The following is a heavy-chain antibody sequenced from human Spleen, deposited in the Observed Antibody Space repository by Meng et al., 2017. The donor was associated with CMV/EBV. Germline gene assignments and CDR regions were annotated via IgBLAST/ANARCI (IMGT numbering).Heavy chain of an antibody. V-gene: IGHV3-48*04. J-gene: IGHJ5*02. CDR3: ARDSAWVVPAAIEANNWFDP. CDR1: RFTFSSYS. D-gene: IGHD2-2*01. CDR2: ISSSSSTI. Sequence: GGSLRLSCAASRFTFSSYSMNWVRQAPGKGLEWVSYISSSSSTIYYADSVKGRFTISRDNAKNSLYLQMNSLRAEDTAVYYCARDSAWVVPAAIEANNWFDPWGQGTLVTVSS.